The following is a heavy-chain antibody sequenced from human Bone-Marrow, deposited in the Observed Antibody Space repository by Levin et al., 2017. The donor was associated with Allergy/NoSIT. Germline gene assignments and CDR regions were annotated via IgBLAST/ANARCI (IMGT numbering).Heavy chain of an antibody. CDR1: GFTFSSYS. Sequence: PSASVKVSCAASGFTFSSYSMNWVRQAPGKGLEWVSSISSSSSYIYYADSVKGRFTISRDNAKNSLYLQMNSLRAEDTAVYYCARDRTNVDSSGYHYGMDVWGQGTTVTVSS. V-gene: IGHV3-21*01. D-gene: IGHD3-22*01. CDR3: ARDRTNVDSSGYHYGMDV. J-gene: IGHJ6*02. CDR2: ISSSSSYI.